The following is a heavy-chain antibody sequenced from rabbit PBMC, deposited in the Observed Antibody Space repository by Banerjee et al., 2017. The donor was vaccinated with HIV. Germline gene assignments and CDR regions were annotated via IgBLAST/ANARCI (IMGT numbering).Heavy chain of an antibody. D-gene: IGHD1-1*01. CDR2: INAGIYGGT. V-gene: IGHV1S40*01. CDR3: VRNMGYGSSSGYYGL. J-gene: IGHJ3*01. Sequence: QSLEESGGDLVKPGASLTLTCTASGFSFSSSYLMCWVRQAPGKGLEWIACINAGIYGGTYYATWTKGRFTISKTSSTVDLKMTSLTAADTATYFCVRNMGYGSSSGYYGLWGQGTLVTVS. CDR1: GFSFSSSYL.